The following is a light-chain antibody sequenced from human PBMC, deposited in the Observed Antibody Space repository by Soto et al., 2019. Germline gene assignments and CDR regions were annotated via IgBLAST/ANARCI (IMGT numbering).Light chain of an antibody. Sequence: EIVLTQSPATLSVSPGERATLSCRASQSVSSYLAWYQQKPGQAPRLLIYGASTRATAIPARFSGSGSGTEFTLTISSLQSEDFAVYYCQQYNGWPLTFGGGTKVEIK. CDR1: QSVSSY. V-gene: IGKV3-15*01. J-gene: IGKJ4*01. CDR3: QQYNGWPLT. CDR2: GAS.